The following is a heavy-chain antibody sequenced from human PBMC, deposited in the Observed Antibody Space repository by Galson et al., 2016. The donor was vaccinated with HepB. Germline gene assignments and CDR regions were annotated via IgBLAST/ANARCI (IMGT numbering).Heavy chain of an antibody. D-gene: IGHD5-12*01. V-gene: IGHV3-30*03. Sequence: SLRLSCAASGFTFSSYAMHWVRQAPGKGLEWVAVISYDGSHKYYAASVKGRFTISRDNSKNTLSLQMNRLRAEDTAVYYCARDRYSTSRGPIHYWGQGTLVTVSS. CDR2: ISYDGSHK. J-gene: IGHJ4*02. CDR3: ARDRYSTSRGPIHY. CDR1: GFTFSSYA.